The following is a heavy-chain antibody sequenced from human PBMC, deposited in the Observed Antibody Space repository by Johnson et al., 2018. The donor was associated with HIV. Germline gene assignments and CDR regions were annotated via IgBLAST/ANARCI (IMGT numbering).Heavy chain of an antibody. D-gene: IGHD4-11*01. CDR1: GCTFSSYG. CDR2: IRSEGRTK. CDR3: AKEGSTVI. J-gene: IGHJ3*01. Sequence: QMLLVESGGGLVEPGGSLRLSCAASGCTFSSYGMPSVRQAPGKAREWVAFIRSEGRTKDHVESVKGRFTISRDNSKNTLYLQMNSLGAEDTAVYYCAKEGSTVIWGQGTMVTVSS. V-gene: IGHV3-30*02.